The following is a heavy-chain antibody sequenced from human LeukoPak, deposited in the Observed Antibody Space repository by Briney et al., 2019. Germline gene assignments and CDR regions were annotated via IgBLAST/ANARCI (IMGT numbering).Heavy chain of an antibody. CDR3: AKIPSSWYYFDY. CDR2: ISGSGGST. D-gene: IGHD6-13*01. CDR1: GFTFSSYA. J-gene: IGHJ4*02. Sequence: PGGSLRLSCAASGFTFSSYAMSWVRQAPGKGLEWVSAISGSGGSTYYADSVKGRFTISRDSSKNTLYLQMNSLRAEDTAIYYCAKIPSSWYYFDYWGQGTLVTVSS. V-gene: IGHV3-23*01.